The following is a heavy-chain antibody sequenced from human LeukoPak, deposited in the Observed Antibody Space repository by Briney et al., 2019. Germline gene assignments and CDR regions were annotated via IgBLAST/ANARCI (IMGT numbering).Heavy chain of an antibody. D-gene: IGHD5-12*01. J-gene: IGHJ4*02. V-gene: IGHV3-23*01. CDR3: AKEPRVATIEIFDY. CDR2: ISGGGAVT. Sequence: GVYLRRSCAASGFTFSSYAMSWVRQAPGKGLEWVSSISGGGAVTYYADSAKGRFTISRDNSKNTVYLQMNSLRAEDTAVYYCAKEPRVATIEIFDYWGQGTLVTVSS. CDR1: GFTFSSYA.